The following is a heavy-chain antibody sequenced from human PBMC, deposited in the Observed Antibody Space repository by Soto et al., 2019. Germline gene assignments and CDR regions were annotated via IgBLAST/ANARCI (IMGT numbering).Heavy chain of an antibody. Sequence: SLRLSCAASGFTFNSYTMHWVRQAPGKGLEWVSGISSNSGSIGYADSVKGRFTISRDNAKNSLYLQMNSLRAEDTALYYCAKDSLYYYYMDVWGKGTTVTVSS. CDR1: GFTFNSYT. V-gene: IGHV3-9*01. CDR3: AKDSLYYYYMDV. J-gene: IGHJ6*03. CDR2: ISSNSGSI.